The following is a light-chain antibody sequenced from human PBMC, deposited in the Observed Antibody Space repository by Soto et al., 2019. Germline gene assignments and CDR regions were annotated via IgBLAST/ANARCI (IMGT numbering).Light chain of an antibody. CDR3: QQRYTTPWT. CDR2: AAS. J-gene: IGKJ1*01. V-gene: IGKV1-39*01. CDR1: RGITGN. Sequence: DTKMTQPPSSLPASVGAGVTITCRASRGITGNLNWYRQKPGKAPHLLIYAASSLQSGVPSRFSGSGSGTDFTLTISSLQPEDFATYFCQQRYTTPWTFGQGPKVGVK.